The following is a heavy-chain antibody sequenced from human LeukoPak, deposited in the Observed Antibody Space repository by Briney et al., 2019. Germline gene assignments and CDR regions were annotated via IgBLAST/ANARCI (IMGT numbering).Heavy chain of an antibody. Sequence: GGSLRLSCAASGFTFSDYYMSWIRQAPGKGLEWVSYISSSGSTIYYADSVKGRFTISRDNAKNSLYLQMSSLRAEDTAVYYCARDAFYGDYPDYWGQGTLVTVSS. CDR3: ARDAFYGDYPDY. D-gene: IGHD4-17*01. J-gene: IGHJ4*02. CDR1: GFTFSDYY. V-gene: IGHV3-11*04. CDR2: ISSSGSTI.